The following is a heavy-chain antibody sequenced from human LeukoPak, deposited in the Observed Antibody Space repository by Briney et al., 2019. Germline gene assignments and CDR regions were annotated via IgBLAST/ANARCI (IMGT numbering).Heavy chain of an antibody. V-gene: IGHV3-23*01. Sequence: GGSLTLPCAVSGLTFRLHAMGWVRQAPEGGLEWVSAISGSDGSTYLADSVKGRFTISRDHSKNTLYLQMNSRTAEDTAVYYCAKDVSPYGGEWDYFVYWGERTLVTVSS. CDR3: AKDVSPYGGEWDYFVY. CDR2: ISGSDGST. D-gene: IGHD4-23*01. J-gene: IGHJ4*02. CDR1: GLTFRLHA.